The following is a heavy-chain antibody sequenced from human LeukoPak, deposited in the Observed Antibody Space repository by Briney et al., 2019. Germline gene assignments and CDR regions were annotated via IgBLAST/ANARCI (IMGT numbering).Heavy chain of an antibody. CDR2: INHSGST. D-gene: IGHD3-10*01. J-gene: IGHJ6*02. V-gene: IGHV4-34*01. Sequence: SQTLSLTCAVYGGSFSGYYWSWIRQPPGKGLEWIGEINHSGSTNYNPSLKSRVTISVDTSKNQFSLKLSSVTAADTAVYYCARVTRSRSGSYSSARCPFSYGMDVWCQGTTATVSS. CDR3: ARVTRSRSGSYSSARCPFSYGMDV. CDR1: GGSFSGYY.